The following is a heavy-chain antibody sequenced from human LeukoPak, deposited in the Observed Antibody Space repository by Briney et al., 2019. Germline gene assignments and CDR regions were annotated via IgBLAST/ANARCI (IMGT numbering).Heavy chain of an antibody. CDR1: GYTLTELS. V-gene: IGHV1-24*01. J-gene: IGHJ4*02. Sequence: ASVKVSCKVSGYTLTELSMHWVRQAPGKGLEWMGGFDPEDGETIYAQKFQGRVTMTEDTSTDTAYMELSSLRSEDTAEYYCATDINDDFWSGYYGFDYWGQGTLVTVSS. D-gene: IGHD3-3*01. CDR2: FDPEDGET. CDR3: ATDINDDFWSGYYGFDY.